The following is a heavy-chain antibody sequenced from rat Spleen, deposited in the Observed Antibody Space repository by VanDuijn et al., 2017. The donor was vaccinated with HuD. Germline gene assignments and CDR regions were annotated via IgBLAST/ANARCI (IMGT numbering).Heavy chain of an antibody. CDR3: AREAEKPFHYFDY. CDR1: GFTFSDYT. CDR2: IVYDGTRT. J-gene: IGHJ2*01. V-gene: IGHV5-7*01. Sequence: EVHLVESGGGLVQPGRSLKLSCAASGFTFSDYTMAWVRQAPKKGLEWVATIVYDGTRTYFRDSVKGRFTISRDNAKSTLYLQMDSLRSEDTATYYCAREAEKPFHYFDYWGQGVMVTVSS. D-gene: IGHD3-4*01.